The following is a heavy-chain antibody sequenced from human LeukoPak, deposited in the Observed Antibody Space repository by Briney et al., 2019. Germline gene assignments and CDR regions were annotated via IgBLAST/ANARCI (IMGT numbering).Heavy chain of an antibody. Sequence: GGSLRLSCEASGFTFINYWMHWVRQAPGKGLEWVSSISSSSSYIYYADSVKGRFTISRDNAKNSLYLQMNSLRAEDTAVYYCAGYCSGGSCYSRYYYYYMDVWGKGTTVTVSS. CDR2: ISSSSSYI. D-gene: IGHD2-15*01. J-gene: IGHJ6*03. CDR3: AGYCSGGSCYSRYYYYYMDV. CDR1: GFTFINYW. V-gene: IGHV3-21*01.